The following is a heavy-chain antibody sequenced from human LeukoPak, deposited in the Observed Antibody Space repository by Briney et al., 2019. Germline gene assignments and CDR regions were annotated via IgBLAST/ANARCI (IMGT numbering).Heavy chain of an antibody. CDR2: IFCTGST. V-gene: IGHV4-59*01. CDR3: ARARGGNHWYFDL. Sequence: SETLSLTCTVSGGSISNYYWSWIRQPPGKGLEWIGYIFCTGSTNSNPSLKSRVTISVDTSKNQFSLKLSSVTAADTAVYYCARARGGNHWYFDLWGRGTLVTVSS. CDR1: GGSISNYY. D-gene: IGHD4-23*01. J-gene: IGHJ2*01.